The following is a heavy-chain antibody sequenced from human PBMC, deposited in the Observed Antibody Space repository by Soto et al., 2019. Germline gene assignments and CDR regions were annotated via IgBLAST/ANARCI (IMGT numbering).Heavy chain of an antibody. Sequence: SETLSLTCTVSGGSISTYYWSWIRQPPGKGLEWVGSISNSGSTNYNPALKSRVTISVDTSKNQFSLRLSSVTAADTAMYYCARNLRSILGAFDIWGQGTMVTVSS. CDR3: ARNLRSILGAFDI. J-gene: IGHJ3*02. V-gene: IGHV4-59*01. CDR1: GGSISTYY. D-gene: IGHD3-3*01. CDR2: ISNSGST.